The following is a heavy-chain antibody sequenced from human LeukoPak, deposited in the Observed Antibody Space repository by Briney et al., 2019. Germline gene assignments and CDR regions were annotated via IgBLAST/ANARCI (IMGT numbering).Heavy chain of an antibody. D-gene: IGHD1-26*01. CDR2: INHSGST. CDR1: GGSFSGYY. CDR3: ARVGIVGATGGFDY. Sequence: SETLSLTCAVYGGSFSGYYWSWIRQPPGKGLEWIGEINHSGSTNYNPSLKSRVTISVDTSKNQFSLKLSSVTAADTAVYYCARVGIVGATGGFDYWGQGTLVTVSS. V-gene: IGHV4-34*01. J-gene: IGHJ4*02.